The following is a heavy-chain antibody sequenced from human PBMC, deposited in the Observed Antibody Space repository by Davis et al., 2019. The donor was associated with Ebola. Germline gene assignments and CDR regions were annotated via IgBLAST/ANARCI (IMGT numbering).Heavy chain of an antibody. V-gene: IGHV1-69*13. CDR2: IIPIFGTA. D-gene: IGHD1-1*01. CDR3: ARTPPTGIDNYSDY. J-gene: IGHJ4*02. CDR1: GGTFSSYA. Sequence: AASVKVSCKASGGTFSSYAISWVRQAPGQGLEWMGGIIPIFGTANHAQKFQGRVTITADESTSTAYMELSSLRSEDTAVYYCARTPPTGIDNYSDYWGQGTLVTVSS.